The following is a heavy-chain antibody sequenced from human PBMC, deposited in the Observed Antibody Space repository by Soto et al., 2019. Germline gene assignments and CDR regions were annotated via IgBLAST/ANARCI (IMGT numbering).Heavy chain of an antibody. Sequence: QVQLLQSGTEVKKPGASVKVSCKASGYTFSEYYMNWVRQAPGQGLEWMGWINPNTGGTKYAQKFQGRVTLTRDTSIHTAYMEPSRLRSDDTAVYYCARGYYGGDYWGQGTLVTVSS. CDR3: ARGYYGGDY. J-gene: IGHJ4*02. D-gene: IGHD4-17*01. CDR2: INPNTGGT. CDR1: GYTFSEYY. V-gene: IGHV1-2*02.